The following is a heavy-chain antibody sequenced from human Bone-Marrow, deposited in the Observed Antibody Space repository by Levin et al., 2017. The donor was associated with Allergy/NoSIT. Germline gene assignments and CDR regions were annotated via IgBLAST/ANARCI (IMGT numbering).Heavy chain of an antibody. Sequence: SQTLSLTCNVSGDSIRRSIYYWGWIRQPPGKGLDWIGTVYYSGTTHYNPSLKSRVTISVDRSKSQFSLRLTSVTAADTAVYYCARGGYTYGDSSLDYWGLGTLVTVSS. CDR3: ARGGYTYGDSSLDY. J-gene: IGHJ4*02. V-gene: IGHV4-39*01. CDR1: GDSIRRSIYY. CDR2: VYYSGTT. D-gene: IGHD5-18*01.